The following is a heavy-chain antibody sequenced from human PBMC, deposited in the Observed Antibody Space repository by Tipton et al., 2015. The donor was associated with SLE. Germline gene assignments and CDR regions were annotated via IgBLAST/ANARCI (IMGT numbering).Heavy chain of an antibody. J-gene: IGHJ5*02. CDR1: GYSISSGYY. D-gene: IGHD5-12*01. CDR2: IYHSGST. CDR3: AREWDIVATTVWFDP. V-gene: IGHV4-38-2*02. Sequence: LRLSCAASGYSISSGYYWGWIRPPPGKGRAWIGSIYHSGSTFYHPSLKSRVTLSVDTSKNQFSLKLSSVTAADTAVYYCAREWDIVATTVWFDPWGQGALVTVSS.